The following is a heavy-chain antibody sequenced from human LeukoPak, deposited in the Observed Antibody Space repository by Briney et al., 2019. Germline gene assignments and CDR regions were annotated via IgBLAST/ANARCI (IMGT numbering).Heavy chain of an antibody. CDR3: AADRFASGWYLFDY. CDR2: IVVGSGNT. J-gene: IGHJ4*02. D-gene: IGHD6-19*01. Sequence: ASVKVSCKASGFTFANSAMQWVRQARGQRLEWIGWIVVGSGNTNYAPKFQERGTITSDMSTSTAYMELSSLRSEDTAVYYCAADRFASGWYLFDYWGQGTLVTVSS. V-gene: IGHV1-58*02. CDR1: GFTFANSA.